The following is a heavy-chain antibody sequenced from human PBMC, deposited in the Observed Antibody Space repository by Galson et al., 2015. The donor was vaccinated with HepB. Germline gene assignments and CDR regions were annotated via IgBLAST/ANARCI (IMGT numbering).Heavy chain of an antibody. J-gene: IGHJ3*02. V-gene: IGHV3-23*01. D-gene: IGHD6-13*01. Sequence: SLRLSCAASGFTFSSYAMSWVRQAPGKGLEWVSAISGSGGSTYYADSVKGRFTISRDNSKNTLYLQMNSLRAEDTAVYYCAKSGYSSSWLGGAFDIWGQGTMVTVSS. CDR2: ISGSGGST. CDR1: GFTFSSYA. CDR3: AKSGYSSSWLGGAFDI.